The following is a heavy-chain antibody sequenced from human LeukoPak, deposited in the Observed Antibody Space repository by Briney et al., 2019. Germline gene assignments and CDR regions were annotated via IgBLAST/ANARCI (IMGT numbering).Heavy chain of an antibody. Sequence: ASVKASCKASGYTFTNFYMHWVRQATGHGLECMGWMNPNSGNTGYEQKFQGRVTMTRKISISTAYMELSSLKSEDTAVYFCARSTYVWGSYRPSEWFDPWGQGTLVTVSS. V-gene: IGHV1-8*02. D-gene: IGHD3-16*02. J-gene: IGHJ5*02. CDR2: MNPNSGNT. CDR3: ARSTYVWGSYRPSEWFDP. CDR1: GYTFTNFY.